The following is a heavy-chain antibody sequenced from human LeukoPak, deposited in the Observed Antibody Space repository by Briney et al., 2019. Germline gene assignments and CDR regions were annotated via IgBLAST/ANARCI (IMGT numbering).Heavy chain of an antibody. CDR2: IYYSGST. V-gene: IGHV4-59*12. D-gene: IGHD1-1*01. CDR3: ARGLNYKQLERHFTDAFDI. J-gene: IGHJ3*02. Sequence: SETLSLTCTVSGGSISSYYWSWIRQPPGKGLKWIGYIYYSGSTNYNPSLKSRVTMSVDTSKNQFSLKLSSVTAADTAVYYCARGLNYKQLERHFTDAFDIWGQGTMVTVSS. CDR1: GGSISSYY.